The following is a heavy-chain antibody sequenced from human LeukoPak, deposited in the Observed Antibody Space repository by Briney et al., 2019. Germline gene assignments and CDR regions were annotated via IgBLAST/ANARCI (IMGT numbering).Heavy chain of an antibody. J-gene: IGHJ4*02. CDR3: AKNSGSSYYFDY. CDR1: GFTFSSHA. D-gene: IGHD1-26*01. CDR2: ISGDGGST. Sequence: GGSLRLSCAASGFTFSSHAMGWVRQAPGKGLEWVSLISGDGGSTYYADSVKGRFTISRDNSKNSLYLQMNSLRTEDTALYYCAKNSGSSYYFDYWGQGTLVTVSS. V-gene: IGHV3-43*02.